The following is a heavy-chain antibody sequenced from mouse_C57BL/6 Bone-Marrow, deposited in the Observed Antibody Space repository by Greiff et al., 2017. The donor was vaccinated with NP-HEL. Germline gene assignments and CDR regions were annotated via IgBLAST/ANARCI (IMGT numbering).Heavy chain of an antibody. Sequence: VQLQQSGPELVKPVSPVKLSCKASFYICTLSSMHFFNPLPLQGLELIGWIYPFLCHTKYTEKFKGKATLTADTSSSTAYMQLSSLTSEDSAVYYCARGKITTVVSDYWGQGTTLTVSS. D-gene: IGHD1-1*01. J-gene: IGHJ2*01. CDR3: ARGKITTVVSDY. CDR2: IYPFLCHT. V-gene: IGHV1-66*01. CDR1: FYICTLSS.